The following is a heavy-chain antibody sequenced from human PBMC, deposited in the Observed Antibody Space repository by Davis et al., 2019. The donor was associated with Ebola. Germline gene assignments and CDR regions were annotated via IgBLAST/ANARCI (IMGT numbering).Heavy chain of an antibody. J-gene: IGHJ4*02. CDR1: GFTFSSYA. V-gene: IGHV3-23*01. D-gene: IGHD1-26*01. Sequence: PGGSLRLSCAASGFTFSSYAMTWVRQAPGKGLEWVSCISGSGGTTEYADSAKGRFTISRDNAKNTVYLQMNSLKTEDTAVYYCTSSVGATTENDYWGQGTLVTVSS. CDR3: TSSVGATTENDY. CDR2: ISGSGGTT.